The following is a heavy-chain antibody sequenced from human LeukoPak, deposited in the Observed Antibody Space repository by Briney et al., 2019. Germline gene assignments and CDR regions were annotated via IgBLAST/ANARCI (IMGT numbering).Heavy chain of an antibody. CDR3: ARADILTTFDFDY. V-gene: IGHV3-33*08. CDR2: IWYDGSNK. J-gene: IGHJ4*02. Sequence: PGGSLRLSCAASGFTFSSYAMSWVRQAPGKGLEWVAVIWYDGSNKYYADSVKGRFTISRDNSKNTLYLQMNSLRAEDTAVYYCARADILTTFDFDYWGQGTLVTVSS. CDR1: GFTFSSYA. D-gene: IGHD3-9*01.